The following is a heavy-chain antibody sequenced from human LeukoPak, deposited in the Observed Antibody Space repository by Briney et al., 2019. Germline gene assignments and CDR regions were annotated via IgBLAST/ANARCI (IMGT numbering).Heavy chain of an antibody. J-gene: IGHJ6*03. CDR3: AGQWGAYCGDDCPEVYYSGDV. CDR1: GYRLASYW. V-gene: IGHV5-51*01. D-gene: IGHD2-21*02. CDR2: FYPVDSDT. Sequence: GEPLKIPCQRPGYRLASYWSGGAPQIPGKGLEWMEKFYPVDSDTRYSPSFQGQVPISADKSISPVYLQRSSLKVSDTAMYYCAGQWGAYCGDDCPEVYYSGDVWGKGTTVSVSS.